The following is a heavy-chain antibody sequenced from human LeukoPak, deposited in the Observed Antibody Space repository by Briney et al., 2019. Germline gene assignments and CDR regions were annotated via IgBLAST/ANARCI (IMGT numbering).Heavy chain of an antibody. J-gene: IGHJ4*02. V-gene: IGHV1-2*02. CDR3: ARSYDILTGYYNVRRDERIFDS. CDR2: INPNSGGT. CDR1: GYTFTGYY. D-gene: IGHD3-9*01. Sequence: ASVKVSCKASGYTFTGYYMHWVRQAPGQGLEWMGWINPNSGGTNYAQKFQGRVTMTRDTSISTAYMELSRLRSDDTAVYYCARSYDILTGYYNVRRDERIFDSWGQGTLVTVSS.